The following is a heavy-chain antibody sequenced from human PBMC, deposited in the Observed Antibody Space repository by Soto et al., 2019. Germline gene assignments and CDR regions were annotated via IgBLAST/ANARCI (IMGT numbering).Heavy chain of an antibody. CDR3: ARDWEGTVTSRGAFGI. CDR1: GGSIRNDNFY. CDR2: ITYSGYT. V-gene: IGHV4-31*03. J-gene: IGHJ3*02. Sequence: QVQLQESGQGLVKPSQTLSLTCTVSGGSIRNDNFYWSYLRQRPWKGLEWIGYITYSGYTYYHPSLKSRVIISVDPSTNQFSLNLNSVTAADTAVYYCARDWEGTVTSRGAFGIWGRGTLVTVSS. D-gene: IGHD4-4*01.